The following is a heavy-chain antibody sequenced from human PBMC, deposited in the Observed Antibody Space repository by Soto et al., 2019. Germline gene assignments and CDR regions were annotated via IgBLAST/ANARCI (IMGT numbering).Heavy chain of an antibody. Sequence: GASVKVSCKASGGTFSSYAISWVRQAPGQGLEWMGGIIPIFGTANYAQKFQGRVTITADKSTSTAYMELSSLRSEDTAVYYCARDLSDTFGGVIDAFDYWGQGTLVTVSS. CDR2: IIPIFGTA. CDR3: ARDLSDTFGGVIDAFDY. J-gene: IGHJ4*02. V-gene: IGHV1-69*06. D-gene: IGHD3-16*02. CDR1: GGTFSSYA.